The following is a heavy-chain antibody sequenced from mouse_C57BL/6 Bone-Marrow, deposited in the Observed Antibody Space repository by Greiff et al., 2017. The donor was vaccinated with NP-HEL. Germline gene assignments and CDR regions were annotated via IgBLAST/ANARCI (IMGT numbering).Heavy chain of an antibody. J-gene: IGHJ3*01. CDR2: ISNGGGST. CDR3: ARHGSSSAWFAY. Sequence: DVKLVESGGGLVQPGGSLKLSCAASGFTFSDYYMYWVRQTPEKRLEWVAYISNGGGSTYYPDTVKGRFTISRDNAKNTLYLQMSRLKSEDTAMYYCARHGSSSAWFAYWGQGTLVTVSA. V-gene: IGHV5-12*01. CDR1: GFTFSDYY. D-gene: IGHD1-1*01.